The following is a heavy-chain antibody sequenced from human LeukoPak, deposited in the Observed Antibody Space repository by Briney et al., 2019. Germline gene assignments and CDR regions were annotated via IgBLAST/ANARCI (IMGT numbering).Heavy chain of an antibody. CDR3: AKDHIAAGSGAYLDH. Sequence: GNSLRLSCAASGFTFRSHPMHWVRQAPGKGLEWVAVVRHDGTNKNYADSVKGRFTISRDNSKNTLYLQMNSLRVEDTALYYCAKDHIAAGSGAYLDHWGQGTLVIVSS. CDR1: GFTFRSHP. J-gene: IGHJ4*02. D-gene: IGHD3-10*01. CDR2: VRHDGTNK. V-gene: IGHV3-33*06.